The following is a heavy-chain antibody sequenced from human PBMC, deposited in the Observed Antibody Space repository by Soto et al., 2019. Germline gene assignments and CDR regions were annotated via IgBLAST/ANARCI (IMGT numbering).Heavy chain of an antibody. CDR1: GFIFRDWF. Sequence: GGSLRLSCAASGFIFRDWFMSWIRQAPGKGLEWISYISKDSGRATRYADSVKGRFTISRDNAKNTLYLQMNSLRAEDTAVYYCVRGEGGWETYWGQGTLVTVSS. D-gene: IGHD6-19*01. CDR3: VRGEGGWETY. J-gene: IGHJ4*02. CDR2: ISKDSGRAT. V-gene: IGHV3-11*04.